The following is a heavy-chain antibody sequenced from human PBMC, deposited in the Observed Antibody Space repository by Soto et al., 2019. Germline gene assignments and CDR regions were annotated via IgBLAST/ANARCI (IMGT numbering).Heavy chain of an antibody. D-gene: IGHD5-12*01. Sequence: QVQLVQSGAEVKKPGSSVKVSCKASGGTFSSYAISWVRQAPGQGLEWMGGIIPIFGTANYAQKFQGRVTTTADESTSTAYMELSSLRSEDTAVYYCARGGYSGYDYYYYYGMDVWGQGTTVTVSS. V-gene: IGHV1-69*01. J-gene: IGHJ6*02. CDR1: GGTFSSYA. CDR3: ARGGYSGYDYYYYYGMDV. CDR2: IIPIFGTA.